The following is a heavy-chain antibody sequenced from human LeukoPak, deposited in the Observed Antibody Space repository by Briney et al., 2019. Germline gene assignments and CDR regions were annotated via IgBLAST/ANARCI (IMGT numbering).Heavy chain of an antibody. CDR3: ARELTYSDY. CDR2: ISRSSNYI. J-gene: IGHJ4*02. Sequence: GGSLRLSCAASGFTFSSYSMNWVRQAPGKGLEWVSSISRSSNYIYYADSVKGRFTISRDNAKNSLYLQMNSLRAEDTAVYYCARELTYSDYWGQGTLVTVSS. D-gene: IGHD3-9*01. V-gene: IGHV3-21*01. CDR1: GFTFSSYS.